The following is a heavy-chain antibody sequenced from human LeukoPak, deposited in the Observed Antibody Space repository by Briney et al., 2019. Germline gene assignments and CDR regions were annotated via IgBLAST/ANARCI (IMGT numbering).Heavy chain of an antibody. V-gene: IGHV3-15*01. CDR1: GFPFSNAW. D-gene: IGHD3-22*01. CDR2: VKSKIDGGTT. CDR3: TTVSGVWLFDY. J-gene: IGHJ4*02. Sequence: GGSLRPSCAASGFPFSNAWLSWVRQAPGKGLEYICRVKSKIDGGTTDYAGPVKGRFTTSRHDSKNTLYLQMNSLTSEDTAVHYCTTVSGVWLFDYWGQGTLVTVSS.